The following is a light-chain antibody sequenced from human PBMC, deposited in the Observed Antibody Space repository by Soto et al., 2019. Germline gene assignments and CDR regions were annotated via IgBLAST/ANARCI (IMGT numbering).Light chain of an antibody. CDR1: SSNIGSKH. Sequence: QSVLTQPPSASGTPGQRFTISCAGSSSNIGSKHVEWYQQLPGTSPKLLIYGSNQRPSGVPDRFSVDRSGTTASLAISGLQSDNEAYYKCAGWDDRLTGVVFGGGTTLTV. V-gene: IGLV1-44*01. J-gene: IGLJ2*01. CDR3: AGWDDRLTGVV. CDR2: GSN.